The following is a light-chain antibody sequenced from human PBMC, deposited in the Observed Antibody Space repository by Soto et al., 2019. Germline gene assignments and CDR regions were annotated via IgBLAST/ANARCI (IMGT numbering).Light chain of an antibody. V-gene: IGKV1-5*03. CDR2: KAS. CDR1: QSISSW. J-gene: IGKJ4*01. Sequence: DSQMTQYPSTLSASVGDRVTITCRASQSISSWLAWYQQKPGKAPKLLISKASTLQSGVPPRFSGNGSWTEFTLTISTLQPDYFATYDCQQHECYPMTFGGGTKVEIK. CDR3: QQHECYPMT.